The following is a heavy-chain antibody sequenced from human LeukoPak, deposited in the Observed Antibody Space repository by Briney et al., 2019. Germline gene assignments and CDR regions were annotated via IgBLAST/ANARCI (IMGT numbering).Heavy chain of an antibody. Sequence: PSETLSLTCTVSGGSISSSSYYWGWIRQPPGKGLEWIGSIYYSGSTYYNPSLKSRVTISVDTSKNQFSLKLSSVTAADTAVYYCARAPRIAVAVVAFDIWGQGTMVTVSS. CDR1: GGSISSSSYY. V-gene: IGHV4-39*07. J-gene: IGHJ3*02. CDR2: IYYSGST. CDR3: ARAPRIAVAVVAFDI. D-gene: IGHD6-19*01.